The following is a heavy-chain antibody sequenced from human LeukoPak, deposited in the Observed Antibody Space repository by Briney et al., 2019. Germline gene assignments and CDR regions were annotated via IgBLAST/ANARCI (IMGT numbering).Heavy chain of an antibody. J-gene: IGHJ5*02. CDR2: IYDSGST. CDR1: GGSIRSSYYY. CDR3: AAQISSGYES. Sequence: PSETLSLTCTVSGGSIRSSYYYWGWIRQPPGKGLEWIGSIYDSGSTYYNPSLKSRVTISVDTSKNQFSLKLSSVTAADTAVYYCAAQISSGYESWGQGTLVTVSS. V-gene: IGHV4-39*01. D-gene: IGHD3-22*01.